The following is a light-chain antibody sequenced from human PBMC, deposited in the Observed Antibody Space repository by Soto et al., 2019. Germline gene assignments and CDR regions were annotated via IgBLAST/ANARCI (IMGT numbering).Light chain of an antibody. Sequence: DIQLAQSPSLLSASIGDRVTIPCRANHDISTFLAWYKQKPGKAPKRLIYEASTLESGIPSRFSGSGSGTEFTLTISGLLPEDFAAYHCQQLYTLPFTFGQGTRLENK. CDR2: EAS. CDR3: QQLYTLPFT. CDR1: HDISTF. V-gene: IGKV1-9*01. J-gene: IGKJ5*01.